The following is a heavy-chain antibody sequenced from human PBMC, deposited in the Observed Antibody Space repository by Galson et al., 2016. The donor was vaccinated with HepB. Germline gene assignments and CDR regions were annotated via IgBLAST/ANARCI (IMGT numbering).Heavy chain of an antibody. CDR2: ISHSGIT. Sequence: SETLSLTCTVPGGSISSDSYYWVWIRQPPGKGLEWIGSISHSGITAYHPSLKSRVTISADTSKNYFSLRLTSVTAADAAVFDCARWSVGTMLSVWGQGTLVTVSS. J-gene: IGHJ4*02. D-gene: IGHD3-10*02. CDR3: ARWSVGTMLSV. V-gene: IGHV4-39*02. CDR1: GGSISSDSYY.